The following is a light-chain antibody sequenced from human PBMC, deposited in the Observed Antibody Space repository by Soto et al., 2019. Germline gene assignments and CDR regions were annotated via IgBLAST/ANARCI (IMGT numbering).Light chain of an antibody. CDR2: EVT. CDR3: AAWDDRPSGRV. V-gene: IGLV2-8*01. CDR1: SSDVGGYNH. Sequence: QSALTQPPSASGSPGQSVTISCTGTSSDVGGYNHVSWYQQHPGKAPKVVIYEVTKRPSGVPDRFSGSKSGNTASLTVSGLQAEDEADYYCAAWDDRPSGRVFGGGTKLTVL. J-gene: IGLJ3*02.